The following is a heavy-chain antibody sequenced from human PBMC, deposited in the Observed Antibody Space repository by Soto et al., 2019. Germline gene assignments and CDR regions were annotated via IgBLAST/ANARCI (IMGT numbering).Heavy chain of an antibody. J-gene: IGHJ6*02. D-gene: IGHD6-13*01. Sequence: GGSLRLSRSVSGFTVSSFGMHWVRQAPGKGLEHVSTLSSNGIGTYYADSVKGRFTFSRDTSKNTLYLQMSSLRTEDTAVYYCVKDMGQAAVGIRYPYGLDVWGLGTTVSVSS. CDR3: VKDMGQAAVGIRYPYGLDV. V-gene: IGHV3-64D*06. CDR2: LSSNGIGT. CDR1: GFTVSSFG.